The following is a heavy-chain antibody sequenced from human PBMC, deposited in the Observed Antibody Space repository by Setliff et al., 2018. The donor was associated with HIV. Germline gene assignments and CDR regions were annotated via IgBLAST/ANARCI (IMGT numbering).Heavy chain of an antibody. V-gene: IGHV4-59*01. CDR2: IYFTGSS. J-gene: IGHJ3*01. D-gene: IGHD4-17*01. CDR1: GGSFTTYY. CDR3: ARVQMAYAAFDV. Sequence: KTSETLSLTCTVSGGSFTTYYWSWIRQPPGKGLEWIGSIYFTGSSDNNPSLKSRVTLSVDTSKHQFSLKLSSVTAADTAVYYCARVQMAYAAFDVWGQGTMVTVSS.